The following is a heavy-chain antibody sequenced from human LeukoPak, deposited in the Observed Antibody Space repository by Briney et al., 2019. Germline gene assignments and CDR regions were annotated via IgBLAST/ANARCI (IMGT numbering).Heavy chain of an antibody. D-gene: IGHD1-26*01. J-gene: IGHJ4*02. Sequence: GGSLRLSCAASGFTFSSYSMNWVRRAPGKGLEWVSHITASGTAMFYADSVKGRFTISRDNAKNSLYLQMNSLRDEDTAVYYCASSGSYRFDYWGQGTLVTVSS. CDR2: ITASGTAM. V-gene: IGHV3-48*02. CDR3: ASSGSYRFDY. CDR1: GFTFSSYS.